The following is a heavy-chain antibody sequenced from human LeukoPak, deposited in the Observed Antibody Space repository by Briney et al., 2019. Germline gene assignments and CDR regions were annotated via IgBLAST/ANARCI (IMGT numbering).Heavy chain of an antibody. V-gene: IGHV4-34*01. CDR2: INHSGST. D-gene: IGHD5-24*01. Sequence: SETLSLTCAVYGGFFSGYYWSWIRQPPGKGLEWIGEINHSGSTNYNPSLKSRVTISVDTSKNQFSLKLSSVTAADTAVYYCATEMATAIDYWGQGTLVTVSS. CDR1: GGFFSGYY. J-gene: IGHJ4*02. CDR3: ATEMATAIDY.